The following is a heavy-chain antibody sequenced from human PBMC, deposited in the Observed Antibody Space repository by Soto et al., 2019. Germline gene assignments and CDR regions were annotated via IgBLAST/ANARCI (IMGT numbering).Heavy chain of an antibody. CDR1: GYSFTRYG. J-gene: IGHJ6*02. CDR2: INTYNGKT. D-gene: IGHD3-16*01. V-gene: IGHV1-18*01. CDR3: AMVDVYVTPSPQDV. Sequence: QVQLVQSRAEVKNPGASVKVSCKASGYSFTRYGIAWARQAPGQGLEWMGWINTYNGKTNYAQNLQGRDTLTTDTTTSTAYMELTSLTSNDTAIYYCAMVDVYVTPSPQDVWGQGTTVIVSS.